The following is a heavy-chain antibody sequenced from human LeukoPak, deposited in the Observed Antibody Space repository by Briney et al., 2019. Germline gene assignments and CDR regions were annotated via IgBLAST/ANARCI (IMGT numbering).Heavy chain of an antibody. CDR2: IYPDDSDT. J-gene: IGHJ4*02. V-gene: IGHV5-51*01. D-gene: IGHD6-13*01. Sequence: PGESLKISCKGSGYSFTSYWIGWVRQMPGKGLEWMGIIYPDDSDTRYSPSFQGQVTISADKSISTAYLQWSSQKASDTAMYYCARRRIAAAGLYYFDYWGQGTLVTVSS. CDR1: GYSFTSYW. CDR3: ARRRIAAAGLYYFDY.